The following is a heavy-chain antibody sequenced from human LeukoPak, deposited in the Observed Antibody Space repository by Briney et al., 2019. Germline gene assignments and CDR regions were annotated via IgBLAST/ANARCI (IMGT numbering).Heavy chain of an antibody. CDR3: ARDQYDQVWGSHRPYFDY. CDR1: GYTFSGYG. V-gene: IGHV1-18*01. J-gene: IGHJ4*02. D-gene: IGHD3-16*02. CDR2: ISVYNGNA. Sequence: ASVKVSCKASGYTFSGYGISWVRQAPGQGLEWMGWISVYNGNANYAQRFQGRVTVTTDTSTSTAYMELRSLRADDTAMYYCARDQYDQVWGSHRPYFDYWGQGTLVTVSS.